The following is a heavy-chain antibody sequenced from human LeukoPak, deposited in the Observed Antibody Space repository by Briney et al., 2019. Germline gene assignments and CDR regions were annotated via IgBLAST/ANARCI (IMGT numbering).Heavy chain of an antibody. CDR1: GFTFGYYA. CDR3: TRGLSPTYYADTSGYYRDLYDY. J-gene: IGHJ4*02. V-gene: IGHV3-49*04. Sequence: PGRSLRLSCTASGFTFGYYAMSWVRQPPGKGLEWVGFIRTKAYGGTTEYAASVKGRFTISRDDSKSIAYLQMNSLKTEDTAVYYCTRGLSPTYYADTSGYYRDLYDYWGQGTLVTVSS. D-gene: IGHD3-22*01. CDR2: IRTKAYGGTT.